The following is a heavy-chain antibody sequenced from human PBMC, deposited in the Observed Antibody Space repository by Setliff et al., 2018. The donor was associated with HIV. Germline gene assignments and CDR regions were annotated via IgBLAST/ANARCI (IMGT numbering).Heavy chain of an antibody. Sequence: ASVKVSCKASGYTFTKFDINWVRQATGQGLEWMGWMNPNSGNTLYAQKFQGRVTMTTDTSTSTAYMDLRGLRSDDTAVYYCAKCSEMLGTPATSSGYYCGWFDPWGQGTLVTSPQ. CDR3: AKCSEMLGTPATSSGYYCGWFDP. CDR2: MNPNSGNT. D-gene: IGHD3-22*01. CDR1: GYTFTKFD. V-gene: IGHV1-8*01. J-gene: IGHJ5*02.